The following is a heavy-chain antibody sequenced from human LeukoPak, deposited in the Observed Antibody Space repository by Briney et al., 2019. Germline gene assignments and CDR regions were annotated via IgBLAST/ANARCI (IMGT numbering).Heavy chain of an antibody. CDR2: ISYDGSNK. CDR1: GFTFSSYG. CDR3: ARELRQWLGPFDY. J-gene: IGHJ4*02. Sequence: GGSLRLSCAASGFTFSSYGMHWVRQAPGKGLEWVAVISYDGSNKYYADSVKGRFTISRDNSKNTLYLQMNSLRAEDTAVYYCARELRQWLGPFDYWGQGTLVTVSS. V-gene: IGHV3-30*19. D-gene: IGHD6-19*01.